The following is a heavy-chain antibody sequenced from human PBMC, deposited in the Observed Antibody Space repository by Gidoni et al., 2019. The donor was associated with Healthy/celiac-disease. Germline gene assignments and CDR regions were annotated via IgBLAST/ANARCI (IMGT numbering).Heavy chain of an antibody. Sequence: QVQLQQWGAGLLKPSETLSLTCAVYGGSFSGYYWSWLRQPPGKGLEWIGEINHSGSTNYNPSLKSRVTISVDTSKNQFSLKLSSVTAADTAVYYCARTRIMITFGGVIVGWFDPWGQGTLVTVSS. J-gene: IGHJ5*02. CDR1: GGSFSGYY. V-gene: IGHV4-34*01. CDR2: INHSGST. D-gene: IGHD3-16*02. CDR3: ARTRIMITFGGVIVGWFDP.